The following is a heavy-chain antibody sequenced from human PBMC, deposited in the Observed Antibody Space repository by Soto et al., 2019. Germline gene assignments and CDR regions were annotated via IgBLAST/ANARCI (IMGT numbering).Heavy chain of an antibody. CDR2: ISAYNGNT. J-gene: IGHJ4*02. V-gene: IGHV1-18*01. CDR3: AGRGENQEDSSVNYFAY. D-gene: IGHD3-22*01. CDR1: GYTFTSYG. Sequence: ASVKVSCKASGYTFTSYGISWVRQAPGQGLEWMGWISAYNGNTNYAQKLQGRVTMTTDTSTSTAYMELRSLRSDDTAFFYCAGRGENQEDSSVNYFAYWAQGTLLTFSS.